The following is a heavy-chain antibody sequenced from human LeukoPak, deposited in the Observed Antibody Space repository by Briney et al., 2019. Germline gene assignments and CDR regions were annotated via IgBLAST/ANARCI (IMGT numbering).Heavy chain of an antibody. CDR3: AREQNFVVVPAAGWFDP. D-gene: IGHD2-2*01. CDR1: GFTFSSYA. V-gene: IGHV3-30-3*01. J-gene: IGHJ5*02. Sequence: GRSPRLSCAASGFTFSSYAMHWVRQAPGKGLEWVAVISYDGSNKYYADSVKGRFTISRDNSKNTLYLQMNSLRAEDTAVYYCAREQNFVVVPAAGWFDPWGQGTLVTVSS. CDR2: ISYDGSNK.